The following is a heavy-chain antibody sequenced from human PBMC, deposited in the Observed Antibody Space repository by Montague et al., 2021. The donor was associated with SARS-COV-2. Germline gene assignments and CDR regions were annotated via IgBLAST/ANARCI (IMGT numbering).Heavy chain of an antibody. D-gene: IGHD3-10*01. CDR2: ISCEGSKK. Sequence: SLRLSCAASGFGFNNYGMHWVRQAPGKGLEWVAFISCEGSKKYYAESVKGRFAISRDSFKNTLYLQMSGLTAEDTAVYYCAKATTIFLLWLEDSLPDLWGQGTLVTVSS. V-gene: IGHV3-30*18. J-gene: IGHJ4*02. CDR1: GFGFNNYG. CDR3: AKATTIFLLWLEDSLPDL.